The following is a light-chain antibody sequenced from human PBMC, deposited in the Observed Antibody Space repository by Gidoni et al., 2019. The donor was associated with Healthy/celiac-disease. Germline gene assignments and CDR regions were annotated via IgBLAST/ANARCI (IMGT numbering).Light chain of an antibody. J-gene: IGKJ5*01. Sequence: EIVFTPSPGTLSLSPGERATLSCRASQSVSSSYLAWYQQKPGQAPRLLIYGASSRATGIPDRFSGSGSGTDFTLTISRLEPEDFAVYYCQQYGPPITFGQGTRLEIK. CDR3: QQYGPPIT. CDR1: QSVSSSY. V-gene: IGKV3-20*01. CDR2: GAS.